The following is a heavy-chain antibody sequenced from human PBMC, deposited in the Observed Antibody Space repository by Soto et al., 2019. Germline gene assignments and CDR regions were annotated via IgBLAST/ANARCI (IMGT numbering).Heavy chain of an antibody. Sequence: SETLSLTCAVYGGSFSGYYWSWIRQPPGKGLEWIGEINHSGSTNYNPSLKSRVTISVDTSKNQFSLKLSSVTAADTAVYYCARGIYRYCSSTSCYNTYYYYGMDVWGQGTTVTVSS. CDR3: ARGIYRYCSSTSCYNTYYYYGMDV. J-gene: IGHJ6*02. CDR2: INHSGST. CDR1: GGSFSGYY. V-gene: IGHV4-34*01. D-gene: IGHD2-2*02.